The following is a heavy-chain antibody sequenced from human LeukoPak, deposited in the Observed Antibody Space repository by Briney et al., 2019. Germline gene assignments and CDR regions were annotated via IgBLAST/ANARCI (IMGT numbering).Heavy chain of an antibody. CDR3: ARERNPNMITFGGVIAAIDY. CDR1: GGSFSGYY. Sequence: ASETLSLTCAVYGGSFSGYYWSWIRQPPGKGLEWVGEINHSGGTNDNPALKSRVTISVDTSKNQLSLKLSSVTDADTAVYYCARERNPNMITFGGVIAAIDYWGQGTLVTVSS. J-gene: IGHJ4*02. CDR2: INHSGGT. V-gene: IGHV4-34*01. D-gene: IGHD3-16*02.